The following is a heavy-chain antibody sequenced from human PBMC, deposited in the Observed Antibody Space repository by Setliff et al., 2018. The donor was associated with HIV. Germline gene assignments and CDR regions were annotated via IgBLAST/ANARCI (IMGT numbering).Heavy chain of an antibody. J-gene: IGHJ4*02. D-gene: IGHD3-3*02. CDR2: INTGNGDT. CDR3: ARGASLGRGGYYFDY. CDR1: GHIFIGYV. V-gene: IGHV1-3*04. Sequence: ASVKVSCKASGHIFIGYVIHWVRQAPGQSLEWMGWINTGNGDTKYSQKFLGRVTITRDTSATTVYMELSSLRSEDTALYYCARGASLGRGGYYFDYWGQGTLVTVS.